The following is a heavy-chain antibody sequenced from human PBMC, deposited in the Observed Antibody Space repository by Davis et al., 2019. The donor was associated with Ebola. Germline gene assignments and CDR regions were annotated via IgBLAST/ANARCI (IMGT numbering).Heavy chain of an antibody. D-gene: IGHD1-1*01. J-gene: IGHJ4*02. CDR2: IGRNGDIT. CDR3: AKDGPGTWDY. CDR1: GFIFSTYP. Sequence: GESLKISCAGSGFIFSTYPMSWVRQAPGKGLEWVSAIGRNGDITYYADSVKGRFTISRDNSKNTLYLQMNSLRAEDTALYYRAKDGPGTWDYWGQGTLVTVSS. V-gene: IGHV3-23*01.